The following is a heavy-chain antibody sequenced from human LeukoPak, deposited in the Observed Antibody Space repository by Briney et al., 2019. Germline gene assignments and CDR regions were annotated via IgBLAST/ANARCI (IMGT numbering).Heavy chain of an antibody. CDR1: GGSISSGGYS. D-gene: IGHD6-13*01. V-gene: IGHV4-30-4*07. CDR2: IYYSGST. J-gene: IGHJ6*03. Sequence: SETLSLTCAVSGGSISSGGYSWSWIRQPPGKGLEWIGYIYYSGSTYYNPSLKSRVTISVDTSKNQFSLKLSSVTAADTAVYYCARVGKQQLVYYYYYMDVWGKGTTVTVSS. CDR3: ARVGKQQLVYYYYYMDV.